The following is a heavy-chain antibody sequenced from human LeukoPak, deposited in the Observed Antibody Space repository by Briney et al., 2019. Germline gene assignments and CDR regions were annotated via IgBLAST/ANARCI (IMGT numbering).Heavy chain of an antibody. V-gene: IGHV3-7*01. J-gene: IGHJ4*02. D-gene: IGHD6-13*01. Sequence: GGSLRLSCAASQLTFSNYCMTWVRQGPGKGLEWVATIKKDGSEKYYVDSVKGRFTISRDNAENSLYLHMNNLRAEDTAVYYCTRGGRSTSYYWEYWGQGTLVTVSS. CDR2: IKKDGSEK. CDR1: QLTFSNYC. CDR3: TRGGRSTSYYWEY.